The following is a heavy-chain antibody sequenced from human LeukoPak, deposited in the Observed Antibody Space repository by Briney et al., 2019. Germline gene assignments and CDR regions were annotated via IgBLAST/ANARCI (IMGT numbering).Heavy chain of an antibody. CDR1: GYTFTSYG. Sequence: SVKVSCKASGYTFTSYGISWVRQAPGQGLEWMGGIIPIFGTANYAQKFQGRVTITADESTSTAYMELSSLRSEDTAVYYCAREWSTYDILTGYLRSWGQGTLVTVSS. CDR3: AREWSTYDILTGYLRS. D-gene: IGHD3-9*01. J-gene: IGHJ4*02. CDR2: IIPIFGTA. V-gene: IGHV1-69*13.